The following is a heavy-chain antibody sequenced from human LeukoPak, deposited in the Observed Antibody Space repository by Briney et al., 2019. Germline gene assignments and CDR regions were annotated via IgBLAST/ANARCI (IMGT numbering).Heavy chain of an antibody. Sequence: ASVNVSCKASDYTFTSYGITWVRQAPAQGLKWMGWISAYNGNTNYAQKLKGRVTMTTDTSKSTAYMELRSLRSDDTAVYYCARHTVAVPMIVVFFDYWGQGTLVTVSS. J-gene: IGHJ4*02. V-gene: IGHV1-18*01. CDR3: ARHTVAVPMIVVFFDY. CDR1: DYTFTSYG. CDR2: ISAYNGNT. D-gene: IGHD3-22*01.